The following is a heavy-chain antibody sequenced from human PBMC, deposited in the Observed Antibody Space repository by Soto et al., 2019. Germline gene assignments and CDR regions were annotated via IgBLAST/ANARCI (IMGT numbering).Heavy chain of an antibody. V-gene: IGHV4-31*03. Sequence: QVQLQESGPGLVKPSQTLSLTCTVSGGSISSGGYYWSWIRQHPGKGLEWIGYIYYSGSTYYNPSLKSRVTISVDTSKNQFSLKLSSVTAADTAVYYCARDHTQNCISTSCPYWYFDLWGRGTLVTVSS. CDR3: ARDHTQNCISTSCPYWYFDL. J-gene: IGHJ2*01. CDR2: IYYSGST. D-gene: IGHD2-2*01. CDR1: GGSISSGGYY.